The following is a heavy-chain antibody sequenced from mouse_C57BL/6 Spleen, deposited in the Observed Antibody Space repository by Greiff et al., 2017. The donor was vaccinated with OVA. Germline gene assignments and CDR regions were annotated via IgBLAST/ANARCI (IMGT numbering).Heavy chain of an antibody. V-gene: IGHV1-66*01. CDR2: IYPGSGNT. D-gene: IGHD1-1*01. CDR3: ARSSNYYGSSYSYWYFDV. Sequence: VKLQESGPELVKPGASVKISCKASGYSFTSYYIHWVKQRPGQGLEWIGWIYPGSGNTKYNEKFKGKATLTADTSSSTAYMQLSSLTSEDSAVYYCARSSNYYGSSYSYWYFDVWGTGTTVTVSS. CDR1: GYSFTSYY. J-gene: IGHJ1*03.